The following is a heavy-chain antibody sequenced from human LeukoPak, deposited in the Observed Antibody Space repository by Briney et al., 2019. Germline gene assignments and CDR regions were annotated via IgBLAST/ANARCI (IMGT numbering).Heavy chain of an antibody. CDR2: VSGYTGNT. CDR3: ARGEVSASLYYFDF. V-gene: IGHV1-18*01. D-gene: IGHD2-2*01. J-gene: IGHJ4*02. CDR1: GYTFTTYG. Sequence: GASVKVSCKTSGYTFTTYGVSWVRQAPGQGLEWMGWVSGYTGNTNYAERFQGRVTMTTDTSTTTVCMELTSLRSDDTAVYYCARGEVSASLYYFDFWGQGTLVTVS.